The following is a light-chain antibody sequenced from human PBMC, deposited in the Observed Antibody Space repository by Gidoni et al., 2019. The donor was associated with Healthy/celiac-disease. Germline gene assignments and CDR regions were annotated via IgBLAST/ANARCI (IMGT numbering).Light chain of an antibody. Sequence: QSALTQPASVSGSPGQSLTFSCTGTSSDVCGYNYVSWYQQHPGKAPKLLIYDVSNRPSGVSNRFSGSKSGNTASLTISGLQAEDEADYYCSSYTSSSTPVVFGGGTKLTVL. J-gene: IGLJ2*01. CDR3: SSYTSSSTPVV. V-gene: IGLV2-14*03. CDR2: DVS. CDR1: SSDVCGYNY.